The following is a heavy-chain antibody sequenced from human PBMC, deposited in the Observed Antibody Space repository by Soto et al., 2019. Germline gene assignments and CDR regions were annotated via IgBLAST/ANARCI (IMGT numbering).Heavy chain of an antibody. J-gene: IGHJ4*02. V-gene: IGHV7-4-1*02. D-gene: IGHD6-6*01. CDR1: GYTFTSYA. CDR3: ARDWGIAARGGGYYFDY. Sequence: ASVKVSCKASGYTFTSYAMNWVRQAPGQGLEWMGWINTNTGNPTYAQGFTGRFVFSLDTSVSTAYLHISSLKAEDTAVDYCARDWGIAARGGGYYFDYWGQGTLVTVSS. CDR2: INTNTGNP.